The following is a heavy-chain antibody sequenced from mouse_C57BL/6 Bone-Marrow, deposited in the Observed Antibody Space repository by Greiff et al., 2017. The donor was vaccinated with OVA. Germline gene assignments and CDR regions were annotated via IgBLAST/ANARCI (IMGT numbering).Heavy chain of an antibody. D-gene: IGHD2-3*01. J-gene: IGHJ3*01. CDR1: GFTFSSYA. V-gene: IGHV5-4*01. Sequence: DVMLVESGGGLVKPGGSLKLSCAASGFTFSSYAMSWVRQTPEKRLEWVATISDGGSYTYYPDNVKGRFTISRDNAKNNLYLQMSHLKSEDTAMYYCARDHDPAWFAYWGQGTLVTVSA. CDR2: ISDGGSYT. CDR3: ARDHDPAWFAY.